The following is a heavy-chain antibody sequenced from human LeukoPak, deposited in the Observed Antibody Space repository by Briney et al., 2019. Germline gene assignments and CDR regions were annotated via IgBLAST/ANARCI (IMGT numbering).Heavy chain of an antibody. CDR2: ISADTAKT. J-gene: IGHJ5*02. D-gene: IGHD3-10*01. V-gene: IGHV1-18*01. CDR3: ARNDEEFGELSWFDP. CDR1: GYTFSNYN. Sequence: ASVKVSCKASGYTFSNYNISWLRQAPGQGLEWMGWISADTAKTKYAQKLQGRLTTTTDTSTSTVYMELRSLRSDDTAVYYCARNDEEFGELSWFDPWGQGTLVTVSS.